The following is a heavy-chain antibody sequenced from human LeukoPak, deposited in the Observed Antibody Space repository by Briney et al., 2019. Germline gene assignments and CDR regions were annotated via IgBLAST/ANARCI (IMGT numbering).Heavy chain of an antibody. J-gene: IGHJ4*02. Sequence: GGSLRLSCAASGFTFSDHYMDWVRQAPGKGLEWVGRSRNKANSYTTEYAASVKGRFTISRDDSKNSLYLQMNSLKSEDTAVYYCVGVGGNYDNDYWGQGTLVTVSS. D-gene: IGHD3-3*01. CDR1: GFTFSDHY. CDR3: VGVGGNYDNDY. V-gene: IGHV3-72*01. CDR2: SRNKANSYTT.